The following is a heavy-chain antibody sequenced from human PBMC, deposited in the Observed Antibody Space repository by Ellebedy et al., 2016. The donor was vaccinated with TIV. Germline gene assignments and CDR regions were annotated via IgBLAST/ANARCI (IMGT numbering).Heavy chain of an antibody. V-gene: IGHV4-39*01. CDR3: ASRAGALKDFDY. CDR1: GGSVTSSDYY. D-gene: IGHD1-26*01. J-gene: IGHJ4*02. CDR2: MYYSGNS. Sequence: SETLSLTCTVSGGSVTSSDYYWGWIRQSPGKGLEWIASMYYSGNSYYNPSLKSRLTMSVDASKNQFSLKLTSVAAADTAVYYCASRAGALKDFDYWGQGTLVTVSS.